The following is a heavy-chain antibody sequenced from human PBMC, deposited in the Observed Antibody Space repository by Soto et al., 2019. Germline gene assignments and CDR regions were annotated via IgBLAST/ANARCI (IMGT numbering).Heavy chain of an antibody. J-gene: IGHJ3*02. Sequence: MSWVRQAPGKGPEWVSVISAGGSNTYYAESVKGRFTISRDNSKNTLYLQMNSLRDEDTAVYYCAKKGPPRDAFDIWGQGTMVTVST. CDR2: ISAGGSNT. CDR3: AKKGPPRDAFDI. V-gene: IGHV3-23*01.